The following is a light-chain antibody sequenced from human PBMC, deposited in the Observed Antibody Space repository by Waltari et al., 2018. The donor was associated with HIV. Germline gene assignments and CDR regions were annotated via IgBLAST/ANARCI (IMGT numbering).Light chain of an antibody. CDR2: KAS. CDR3: QQYDSYSWT. V-gene: IGKV1-5*03. CDR1: QSISSW. J-gene: IGKJ1*01. Sequence: DIQMTQSPSTLSASVGDRVTITCRASQSISSWLAWYQQKPGKAPKVLIYKASSLESGVPSRCSGSGSGTEFTLTISSLQSDDFATYYCQQYDSYSWTFGQGTKVEIK.